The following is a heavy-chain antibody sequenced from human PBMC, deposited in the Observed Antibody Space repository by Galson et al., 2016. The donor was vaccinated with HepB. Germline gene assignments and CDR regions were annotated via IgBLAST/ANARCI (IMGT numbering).Heavy chain of an antibody. CDR1: GFTFSSYS. CDR2: IKQDGSEN. Sequence: SLRLSCAASGFTFSSYSMTWVRQAPGKGLEWVANIKQDGSENYYVDSVKGRFTISRDNAKNSLYLQMNSLRGEDTAVYYCARGRGVDVWGQGTTVTVSS. V-gene: IGHV3-7*03. J-gene: IGHJ6*02. CDR3: ARGRGVDV.